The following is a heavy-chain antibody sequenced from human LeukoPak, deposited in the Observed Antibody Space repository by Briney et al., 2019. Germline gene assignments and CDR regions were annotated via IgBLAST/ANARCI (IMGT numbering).Heavy chain of an antibody. CDR3: ARTSCSGGSCNLDF. D-gene: IGHD2-15*01. Sequence: GGSLRLSCAASGFSFSDYYMSWIRQAPGKGLEWLSYMSGRSNHLINYADSVKGRFIISRDNARNSLYLQMNSLRAEDTAVYYCARTSCSGGSCNLDFWGQGALVTVSS. CDR1: GFSFSDYY. J-gene: IGHJ4*02. CDR2: MSGRSNHLI. V-gene: IGHV3-11*03.